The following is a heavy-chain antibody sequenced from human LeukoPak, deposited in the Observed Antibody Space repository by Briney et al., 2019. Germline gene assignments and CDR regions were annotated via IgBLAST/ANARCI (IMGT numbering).Heavy chain of an antibody. Sequence: GGSVRLSCAASGFTFSSYWMHWVRQAPGKGLVWVSRINTDGSSTSYADSVKGRFTISRDNAKNTLYLQMNSLRAEDTAVYYCARDTVTNNWFDPWGQGTLVTVSS. J-gene: IGHJ5*02. CDR2: INTDGSST. CDR3: ARDTVTNNWFDP. CDR1: GFTFSSYW. V-gene: IGHV3-74*01. D-gene: IGHD4-11*01.